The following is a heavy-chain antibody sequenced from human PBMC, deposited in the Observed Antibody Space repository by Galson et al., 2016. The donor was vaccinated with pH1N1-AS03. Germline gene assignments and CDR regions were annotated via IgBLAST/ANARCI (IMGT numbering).Heavy chain of an antibody. V-gene: IGHV3-23*01. CDR1: GFTFSSYA. CDR2: VSGSGGST. Sequence: SLRLSCAASGFTFSSYAMSWVRQAPGKGLEWVSAVSGSGGSTYYADSVKGRFTISRGNSKNTLYRRRNTLRAEDTSVDYCAKGGYCSSLSCRPPSGLMDVWGKRTTVTVSA. D-gene: IGHD2-2*01. CDR3: AKGGYCSSLSCRPPSGLMDV. J-gene: IGHJ6*04.